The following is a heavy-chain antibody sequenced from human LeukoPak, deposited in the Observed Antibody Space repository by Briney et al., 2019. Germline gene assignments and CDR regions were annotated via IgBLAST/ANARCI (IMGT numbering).Heavy chain of an antibody. Sequence: PSQTLSLTCTVSGGSISSGDYYWSWIRQPPGKGLEWIGYVYSSGNTNYNPSLKSRVTISMDTSKNQFSLTLTSVTAADTAVYYCTKEGRNQRWFDPWGQGTLVTVS. CDR3: TKEGRNQRWFDP. D-gene: IGHD6-25*01. CDR1: GGSISSGDYY. CDR2: VYSSGNT. J-gene: IGHJ5*02. V-gene: IGHV4-30-4*03.